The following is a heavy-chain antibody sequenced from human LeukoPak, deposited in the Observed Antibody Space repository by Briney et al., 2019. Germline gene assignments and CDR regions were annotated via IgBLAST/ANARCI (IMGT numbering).Heavy chain of an antibody. Sequence: ASVKVSCKASGYTFTSYYMHWVRQAPGQGLEWMGIIDPSGDSTSYAQKLQGRVTMTRDTSSSTVYMELSSLRSEDTAVYFCARDSGTVSDAFDIWGQGTMVTVSS. V-gene: IGHV1-46*01. CDR1: GYTFTSYY. D-gene: IGHD4-11*01. CDR2: IDPSGDST. CDR3: ARDSGTVSDAFDI. J-gene: IGHJ3*02.